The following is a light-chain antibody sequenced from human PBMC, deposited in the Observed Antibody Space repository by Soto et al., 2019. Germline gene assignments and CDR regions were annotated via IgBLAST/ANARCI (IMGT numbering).Light chain of an antibody. CDR2: SNN. V-gene: IGLV1-47*02. CDR1: SSNIGSNY. J-gene: IGLJ1*01. Sequence: QSVLTQPPSASGTPGQRVTISCSGSSSNIGSNYVYWYQQLPGTAPKLLIYSNNQRPSGVPDRFSGSKSGTSASLAISGLRSEDEADYHCAAWDDSLSGRVFGTGTKLTVL. CDR3: AAWDDSLSGRV.